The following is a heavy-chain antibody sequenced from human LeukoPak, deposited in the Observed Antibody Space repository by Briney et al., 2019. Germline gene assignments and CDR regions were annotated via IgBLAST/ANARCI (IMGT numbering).Heavy chain of an antibody. CDR1: GFMFHDYA. D-gene: IGHD6-19*01. V-gene: IGHV3-43*02. CDR2: ISGDGGST. Sequence: GGSLRLSCAAPGFMFHDYAIHWVRQAPGKGLEWVSLISGDGGSTFYADSVKGRFTISRDNSKNSLYLQMNGLRSDDTALYYCARESESSGWYDYWGQGTLVTVSS. CDR3: ARESESSGWYDY. J-gene: IGHJ4*02.